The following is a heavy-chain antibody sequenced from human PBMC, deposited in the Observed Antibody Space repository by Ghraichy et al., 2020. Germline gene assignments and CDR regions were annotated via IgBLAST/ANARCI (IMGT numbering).Heavy chain of an antibody. J-gene: IGHJ4*02. Sequence: SQTLSLTCSVYGGSIGGYYWSWIRQSPGQGLEWIGEINYVGVTIYNPSLESRVTISLDTYDNQFSLSLTSLTAADTALYFCARGGYCGGGACYPRPSSFDYWGQGIPVTVSS. CDR1: GGSIGGYY. CDR3: ARGGYCGGGACYPRPSSFDY. CDR2: INYVGVT. D-gene: IGHD2-21*02. V-gene: IGHV4-34*01.